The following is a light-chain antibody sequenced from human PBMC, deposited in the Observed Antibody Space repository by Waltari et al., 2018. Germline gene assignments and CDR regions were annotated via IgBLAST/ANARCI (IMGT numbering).Light chain of an antibody. CDR1: SSNVGTYNY. CDR2: YVF. V-gene: IGLV2-11*01. CDR3: CSYAGTYRWV. Sequence: QSALTQPRSVSGSPGQSVTISCTGTSSNVGTYNYVSWYQQPPGKAPNLMLAYVFKWPSGGPDRFAGSKSGYTASLTISGLQAEDEADYYCCSYAGTYRWVFGGGTKVTVL. J-gene: IGLJ3*02.